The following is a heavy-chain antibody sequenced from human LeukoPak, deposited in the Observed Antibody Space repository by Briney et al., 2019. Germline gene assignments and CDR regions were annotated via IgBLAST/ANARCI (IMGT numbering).Heavy chain of an antibody. CDR2: IYYSGST. CDR1: GGSISSSSYY. V-gene: IGHV4-39*07. J-gene: IGHJ4*02. Sequence: SETLSLTCTVSGGSISSSSYYWGWIRQPPGKGLEWIGSIYYSGSTYYNPSLKSRVTISVDTSKNQFSLKLNSVTAADTAVYYCARDRLGLPVDYWGRGTLVTVSS. D-gene: IGHD3-16*01. CDR3: ARDRLGLPVDY.